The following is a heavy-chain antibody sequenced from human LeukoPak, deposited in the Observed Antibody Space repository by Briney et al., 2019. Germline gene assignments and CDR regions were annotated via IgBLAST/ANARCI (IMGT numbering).Heavy chain of an antibody. V-gene: IGHV3-21*01. CDR3: ARDRSGYTFDD. D-gene: IGHD5-18*01. CDR2: ISATGNYI. Sequence: PGGSLGLSRAASGFIFSSYSMNWVRQAPGKGLEWVSSISATGNYIYYADSVKGRFTISRDNAKNSLYLQMNSLRAEDTAVYYCARDRSGYTFDDWGQGTLVTVSS. CDR1: GFIFSSYS. J-gene: IGHJ4*02.